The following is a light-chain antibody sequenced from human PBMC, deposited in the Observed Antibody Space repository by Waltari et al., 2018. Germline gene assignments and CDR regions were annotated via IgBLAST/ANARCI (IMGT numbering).Light chain of an antibody. J-gene: IGLJ2*01. Sequence: QSALTQPPSASGSPGQSVTISCTGTTSDVGSYKYVSWYQQHPGKAPKLLVFGVSERPPGGPERFSGSKSGNTASLTVSGLQADDEADYYCSSYAGRNSFNVLFGGGTKLTVL. CDR1: TSDVGSYKY. V-gene: IGLV2-8*01. CDR3: SSYAGRNSFNVL. CDR2: GVS.